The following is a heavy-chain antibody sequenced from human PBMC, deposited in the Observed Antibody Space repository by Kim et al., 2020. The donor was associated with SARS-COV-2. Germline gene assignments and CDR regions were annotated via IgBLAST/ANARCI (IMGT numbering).Heavy chain of an antibody. V-gene: IGHV3-30*18. CDR1: GFTFSSYG. Sequence: GGSLRLSCAASGFTFSSYGMHWVRQAPGKGLEWVAVISYDGSNKYYADSVKGRFTISRDNSKNTLYLQMYSLRAEDTAVYYCAKDLTGDFWSGPFDYWGQGTLVTVSS. CDR3: AKDLTGDFWSGPFDY. CDR2: ISYDGSNK. J-gene: IGHJ4*02. D-gene: IGHD3-3*01.